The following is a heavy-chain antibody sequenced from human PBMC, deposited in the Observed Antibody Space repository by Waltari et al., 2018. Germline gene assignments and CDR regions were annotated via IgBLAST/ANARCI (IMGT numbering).Heavy chain of an antibody. CDR1: GFTFSNAW. Sequence: EVQLVESGGGLVKPGGSLRLSCAASGFTFSNAWMNWVSQAPGKGLEWVGRIKSKTDGGTTDYAAPVKGRFTISRDDSKNTLYLQMNSLKTEDTAVYYCTTAPYGDYFDYWGQGTLVTVSS. J-gene: IGHJ4*02. CDR2: IKSKTDGGTT. V-gene: IGHV3-15*07. D-gene: IGHD4-17*01. CDR3: TTAPYGDYFDY.